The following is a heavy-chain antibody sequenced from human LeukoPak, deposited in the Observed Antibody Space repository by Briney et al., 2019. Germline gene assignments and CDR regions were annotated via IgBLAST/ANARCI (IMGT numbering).Heavy chain of an antibody. V-gene: IGHV3-30*04. CDR2: ISYDGSKK. Sequence: PGGSLRLSCTASGFTFSNYAIHWVRQAPGKGLQWVAVISYDGSKKYYADSVKGRFTISRDNAKNSLYLQMNSLRAEDTAVYYCARDDLDCSSTSCYGRGPYYYYYYMDVWGKGTTVTISS. CDR1: GFTFSNYA. CDR3: ARDDLDCSSTSCYGRGPYYYYYYMDV. D-gene: IGHD2-2*01. J-gene: IGHJ6*03.